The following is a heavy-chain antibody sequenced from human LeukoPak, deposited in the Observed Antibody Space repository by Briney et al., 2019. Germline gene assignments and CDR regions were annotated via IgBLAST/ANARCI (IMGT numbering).Heavy chain of an antibody. V-gene: IGHV3-30*02. CDR3: AKDGSHYGSGSYSYFDY. D-gene: IGHD3-10*01. CDR1: GFTFSSYA. J-gene: IGHJ4*02. CDR2: IRYDGSNK. Sequence: GGSLRLSCAASGFTFSSYAMSWVRQAPGKGLEWVAFIRYDGSNKYYADSVKGRFTISRDNSKNTLYLQMNSLRAEDTAVYYCAKDGSHYGSGSYSYFDYWGQGTLVTVSS.